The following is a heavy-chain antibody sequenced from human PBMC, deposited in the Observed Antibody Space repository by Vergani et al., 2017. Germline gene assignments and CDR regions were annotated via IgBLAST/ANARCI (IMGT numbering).Heavy chain of an antibody. Sequence: QVQLPQWGAGLLKPSETLSLTCAVYGGSFSGYYWSWIRQPPGKGLEWIGYIYYSGSTNYNPSLKSRVTISVDTSKNQFSLKLSSVTAADTAVYYCARYSSSWYSPSFDYWGQGTLVTVSS. CDR1: GGSFSGYY. CDR3: ARYSSSWYSPSFDY. CDR2: IYYSGST. V-gene: IGHV4-34*11. D-gene: IGHD6-13*01. J-gene: IGHJ4*02.